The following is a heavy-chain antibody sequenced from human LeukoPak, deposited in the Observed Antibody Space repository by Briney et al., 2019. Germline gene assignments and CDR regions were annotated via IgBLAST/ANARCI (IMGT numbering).Heavy chain of an antibody. CDR2: ITTSDGNT. D-gene: IGHD7-27*01. Sequence: GDLRLSCAASGFTFSSYTMSWVRQAPGKGLEWVSTITTSDGNTYYADSVKGRFTVSRDNSKNTLFLQMNSLRAEDTAVYYCAKDGGLWVSAHWGDSWGRGTLVTVSS. CDR1: GFTFSSYT. V-gene: IGHV3-23*01. CDR3: AKDGGLWVSAHWGDS. J-gene: IGHJ4*02.